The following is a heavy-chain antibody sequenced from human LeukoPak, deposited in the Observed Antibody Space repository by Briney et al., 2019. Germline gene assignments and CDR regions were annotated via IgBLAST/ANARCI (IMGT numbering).Heavy chain of an antibody. CDR1: GFTFSSYG. CDR2: ISSSSSYI. J-gene: IGHJ5*02. D-gene: IGHD3-10*01. CDR3: ARVHGGHMVRGVLYP. Sequence: GGSLRLSCAASGFTFSSYGMNWVRQAPGKGLEWVSSISSSSSYIYYADSVKGRFTISRDNAKNSLYLQMNSLRAEDTAVYYCARVHGGHMVRGVLYPWGQGTLVTVSS. V-gene: IGHV3-21*01.